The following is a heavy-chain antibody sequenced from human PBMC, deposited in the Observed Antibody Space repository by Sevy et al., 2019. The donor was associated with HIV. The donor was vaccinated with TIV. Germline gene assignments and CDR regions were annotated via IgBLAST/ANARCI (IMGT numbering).Heavy chain of an antibody. CDR1: GGSISSGDYY. D-gene: IGHD2-21*01. CDR2: IYYSGST. CDR3: ARSNRYYFDY. Sequence: SETLSLTCTVSGGSISSGDYYWSWIRQPPGKCLEWIGYIYYSGSTYYNPSLKSRVTISVDTSKNQFSLKLSSVTAADTAVYYCARSNRYYFDYWGQGTLVTVSS. V-gene: IGHV4-30-4*01. J-gene: IGHJ4*02.